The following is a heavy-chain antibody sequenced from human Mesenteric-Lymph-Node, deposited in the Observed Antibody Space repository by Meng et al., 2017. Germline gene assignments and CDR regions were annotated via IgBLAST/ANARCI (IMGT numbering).Heavy chain of an antibody. CDR3: AKGEISSWYGDWFDP. CDR1: GFTFSNYA. CDR2: ISGSGSTA. Sequence: GESLKISCAASGFTFSNYAMTWVRQAPGKGLEWVSAISGSGSTAYYADSVKGRFTISRDNSKNTLYLQMNSLRAEDTAIYYCAKGEISSWYGDWFDPWGQGTLVTVSS. V-gene: IGHV3-23*01. J-gene: IGHJ5*02. D-gene: IGHD6-13*01.